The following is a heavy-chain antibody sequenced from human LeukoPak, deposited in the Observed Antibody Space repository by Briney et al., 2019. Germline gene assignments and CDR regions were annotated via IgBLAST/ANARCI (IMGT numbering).Heavy chain of an antibody. CDR2: ISSSSSYI. CDR1: GFTFGDYA. Sequence: GGSLRLSCTASGFTFGDYAMNWGRQAPGKGLEWVSSISSSSSYIYYADSVKGRFTISRDNAKNSLYLQMNSLRAEDTAVYYCARDYGGNSGYFQHWGQGTLVTVSS. J-gene: IGHJ1*01. V-gene: IGHV3-21*01. D-gene: IGHD4-17*01. CDR3: ARDYGGNSGYFQH.